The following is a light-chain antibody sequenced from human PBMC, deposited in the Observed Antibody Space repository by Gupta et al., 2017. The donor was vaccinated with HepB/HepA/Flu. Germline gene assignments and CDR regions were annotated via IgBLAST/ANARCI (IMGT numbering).Light chain of an antibody. CDR2: SNN. J-gene: IGLJ3*02. Sequence: QSVLTQPPSASGTPGPRVTISWSGSSSNIGSNTVNWYQQLPGTAPKLLIYSNNQRPSGVPDRFSGSKSGTSASLAISGLQSEDEADYYCAAWDDSLNGWVCGGGTKLTVL. V-gene: IGLV1-44*01. CDR1: SSNIGSNT. CDR3: AAWDDSLNGWV.